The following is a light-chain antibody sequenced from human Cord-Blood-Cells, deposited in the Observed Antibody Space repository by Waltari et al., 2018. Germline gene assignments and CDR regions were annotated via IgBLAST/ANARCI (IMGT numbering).Light chain of an antibody. CDR3: SSYAGSNNDA. CDR2: EVS. CDR1: SSDVGGYNY. J-gene: IGLJ1*01. V-gene: IGLV2-8*01. Sequence: QSALTQPPSASGSPGQSVTISCTGTSSDVGGYNYVPWYQQHPGKAPKLVIYEVSTRPARVPHLYAASKSGNSASPTFSGLQSEDEVDHYCSSYAGSNNDAFGTGTKVTVL.